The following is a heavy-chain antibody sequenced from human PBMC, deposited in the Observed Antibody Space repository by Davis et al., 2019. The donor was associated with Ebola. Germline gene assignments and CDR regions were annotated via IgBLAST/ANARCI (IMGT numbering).Heavy chain of an antibody. CDR2: ISASEGHT. D-gene: IGHD6-19*01. J-gene: IGHJ4*02. V-gene: IGHV3-23*01. CDR3: VRDGWGSLFDY. CDR1: GFTFSNYD. Sequence: GESLKISCAASGFTFSNYDMSWVRQVPGKGLEWVSTISASEGHTHYSDSVKGRFTISRDNSKDTLYLQMNSLRVEDTAVYYCVRDGWGSLFDYWGQGTLVTVSS.